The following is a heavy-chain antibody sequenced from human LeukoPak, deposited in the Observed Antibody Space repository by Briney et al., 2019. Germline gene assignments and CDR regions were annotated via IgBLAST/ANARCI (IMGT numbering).Heavy chain of an antibody. V-gene: IGHV3-74*01. D-gene: IGHD3-10*01. CDR2: INTDGSST. CDR1: GFTFSSYW. Sequence: PGGSLRLSCAASGFTFSSYWMHWVRQAPGKGLVWVSRINTDGSSTSYADSVKGRFTISRDNAKNTLYLQMNSLRAEDTAVYYCARSTRVWFGEADDAFDIWGQGTMVTVSS. J-gene: IGHJ3*02. CDR3: ARSTRVWFGEADDAFDI.